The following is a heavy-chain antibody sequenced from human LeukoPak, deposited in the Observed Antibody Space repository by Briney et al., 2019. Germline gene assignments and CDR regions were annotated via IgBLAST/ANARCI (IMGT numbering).Heavy chain of an antibody. CDR2: INHSGST. CDR3: ARHRRLVIRGGSFDY. J-gene: IGHJ4*02. D-gene: IGHD3-9*01. V-gene: IGHV4-34*01. Sequence: SETLSLTCAVYGGSFSGYYWSWIRQPPGKGLEWIGEINHSGSTNYNPSLESRVTISVDTSKNQFSLKLSSVTVADTAVYYCARHRRLVIRGGSFDYWGQGTLVTVSS. CDR1: GGSFSGYY.